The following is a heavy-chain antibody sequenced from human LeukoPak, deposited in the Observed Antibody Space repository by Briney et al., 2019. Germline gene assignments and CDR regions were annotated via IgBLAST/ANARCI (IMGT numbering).Heavy chain of an antibody. V-gene: IGHV4-39*01. Sequence: SETLSLTCTVSGDSISGYYWGWIRQPPGKGLERIGNIYYSGSTYYNASLKSQVSISIDTSKNQFSLRLTSVTAADTAVYYCARQTGSGLFILPGGQGTLVTVSS. CDR3: ARQTGSGLFILP. D-gene: IGHD3/OR15-3a*01. J-gene: IGHJ4*02. CDR1: GDSISGYY. CDR2: IYYSGST.